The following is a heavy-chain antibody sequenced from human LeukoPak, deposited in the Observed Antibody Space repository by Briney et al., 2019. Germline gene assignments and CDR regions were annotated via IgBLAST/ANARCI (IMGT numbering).Heavy chain of an antibody. V-gene: IGHV4-61*02. Sequence: SETLSLTCTVSGGSISSGSYYWSWIRQPAGKGLEWIGRIYTSGSTNYNPSLKSRVTISVDTSKNQFSLKLSSVTAADTAVYYCARTLHILAVAGLDAFDIWGQGTMVTVSS. CDR1: GGSISSGSYY. D-gene: IGHD6-19*01. J-gene: IGHJ3*02. CDR3: ARTLHILAVAGLDAFDI. CDR2: IYTSGST.